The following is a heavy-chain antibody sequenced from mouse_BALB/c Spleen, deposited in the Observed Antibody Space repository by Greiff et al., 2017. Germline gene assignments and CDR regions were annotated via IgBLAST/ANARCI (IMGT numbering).Heavy chain of an antibody. CDR3: ARSDDGYFSYWYFDV. CDR1: GFTFSSYA. CDR2: ISSGGST. Sequence: DEMLVESGGGLVKPGGSLKLSCAASGFTFSSYAMSWVRQTPEKRLEWVASISSGGSTYYPDSVKGRFTISRDNARNILYLQMSSLRSEDTAMYYCARSDDGYFSYWYFDVWGAGTTVTVSS. J-gene: IGHJ1*01. V-gene: IGHV5-6-5*01. D-gene: IGHD2-3*01.